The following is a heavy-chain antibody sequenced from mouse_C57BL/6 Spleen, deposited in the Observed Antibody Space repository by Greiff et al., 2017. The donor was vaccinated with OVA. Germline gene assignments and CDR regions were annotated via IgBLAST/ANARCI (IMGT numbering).Heavy chain of an antibody. D-gene: IGHD1-1*01. Sequence: QVQLQQPGTELVKPGASVKLSCKASGYTFTSYWMHWVKQRPGQGLEWIGIINPGIGGANYNEKFKSKATLTVDKSTSTAYMQLSSVTSEGSAVYDGARGYYYGGSWCLDDWGTGTTLTVSS. CDR1: GYTFTSYW. J-gene: IGHJ1*03. CDR3: ARGYYYGGSWCLDD. V-gene: IGHV1-53*01. CDR2: INPGIGGA.